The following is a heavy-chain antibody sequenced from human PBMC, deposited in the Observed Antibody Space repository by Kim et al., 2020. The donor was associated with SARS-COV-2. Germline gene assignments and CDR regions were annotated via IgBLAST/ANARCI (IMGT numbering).Heavy chain of an antibody. D-gene: IGHD6-19*01. V-gene: IGHV3-11*06. CDR3: ARAYSSGWAYFDY. J-gene: IGHJ4*02. Sequence: YADYGKGRFTDARDNAKNSLYLNMNSLRAEDTAVYYCARAYSSGWAYFDYWGQGTLVTVSS.